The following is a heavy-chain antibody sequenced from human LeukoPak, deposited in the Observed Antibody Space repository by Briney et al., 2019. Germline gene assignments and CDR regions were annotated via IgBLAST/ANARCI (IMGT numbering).Heavy chain of an antibody. D-gene: IGHD3-22*01. CDR3: AREGGNYYDSRAFDI. V-gene: IGHV3-74*01. CDR1: GFTFSSYW. Sequence: GRSLRLSCAASGFTFSSYWMHSVRQAPGNGLVWVSRINSDGSSTTYADSVKGRFTISRDNAKNTLYLQMNSLRAEDTAVYYCAREGGNYYDSRAFDIWGQGTMVTVSS. CDR2: INSDGSST. J-gene: IGHJ3*02.